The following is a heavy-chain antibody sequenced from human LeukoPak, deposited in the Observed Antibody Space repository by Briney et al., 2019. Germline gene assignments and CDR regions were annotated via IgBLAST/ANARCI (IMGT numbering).Heavy chain of an antibody. CDR1: GYTFTSYG. CDR2: ISAYNGNT. CDR3: ARDFREGPVDY. J-gene: IGHJ4*02. Sequence: ASVKVSCKASGYTFTSYGISWVRQAPGQGLEWMGWISAYNGNTNYAQKLQGRVTMTKDTSTSTAHMELRSLRSDDTGVYYCARDFREGPVDYWGQGTLVTVSS. V-gene: IGHV1-18*01.